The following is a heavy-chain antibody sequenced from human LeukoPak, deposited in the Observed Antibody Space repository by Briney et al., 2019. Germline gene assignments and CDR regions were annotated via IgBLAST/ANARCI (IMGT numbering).Heavy chain of an antibody. J-gene: IGHJ6*03. V-gene: IGHV1-46*01. D-gene: IGHD1-7*01. Sequence: ASVKVSCKASGYTFTSYYMHWVRQAPGQGLEWMGIINPSGGSTSYAQKFQGRVTMTRDTSTSTVYMELSSLRSEDTAVYYCARDRGIETGTTPRLDYYYYYMDVWGKGTTVTVSS. CDR2: INPSGGST. CDR1: GYTFTSYY. CDR3: ARDRGIETGTTPRLDYYYYYMDV.